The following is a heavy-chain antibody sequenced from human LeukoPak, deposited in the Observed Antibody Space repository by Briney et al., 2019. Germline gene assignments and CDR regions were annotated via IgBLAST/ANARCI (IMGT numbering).Heavy chain of an antibody. Sequence: PGGSLRLSCLTSGFTLSTNAMSWVRQAPGKGLEWISGISGSGASTYYADSVKGRFTISRDDSGNTLYLQMNSLRGDDTAVYYCAKDVGKWESLHFFDYWGKGTLVTVSS. CDR3: AKDVGKWESLHFFDY. J-gene: IGHJ4*02. V-gene: IGHV3-23*01. D-gene: IGHD1-26*01. CDR2: ISGSGAST. CDR1: GFTLSTNA.